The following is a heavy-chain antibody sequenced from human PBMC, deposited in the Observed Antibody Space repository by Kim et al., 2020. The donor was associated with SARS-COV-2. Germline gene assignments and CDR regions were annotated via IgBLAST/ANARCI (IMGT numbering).Heavy chain of an antibody. CDR3: ARDQTIITMVQNRWFDP. V-gene: IGHV3-11*05. D-gene: IGHD3-10*01. Sequence: VKGRFTISRDNAKNSLYLQMNSLRAEDTAVYYCARDQTIITMVQNRWFDPWGQGTLVTVSS. J-gene: IGHJ5*02.